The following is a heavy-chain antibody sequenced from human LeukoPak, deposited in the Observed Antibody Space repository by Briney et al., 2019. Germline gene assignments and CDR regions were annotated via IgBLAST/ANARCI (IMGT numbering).Heavy chain of an antibody. CDR1: GFTFSSYA. V-gene: IGHV3-30*04. J-gene: IGHJ2*01. CDR2: ISYDGSNK. CDR3: ARDRRISGWYFDL. Sequence: GRSLRLSCAASGFTFSSYAMHWVRQAPGKGLEWVAVISYDGSNKYYADSVKGRFTISRDNSKNTLYLQVNSLRAEDTAVYYCARDRRISGWYFDLWGRGTLVTVSS. D-gene: IGHD3-10*01.